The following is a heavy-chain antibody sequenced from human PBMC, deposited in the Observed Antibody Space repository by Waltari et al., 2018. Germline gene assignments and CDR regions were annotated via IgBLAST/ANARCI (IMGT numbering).Heavy chain of an antibody. V-gene: IGHV3-9*01. CDR1: GFPFDKSA. CDR2: ISWNRGSI. D-gene: IGHD5-12*01. J-gene: IGHJ4*02. Sequence: EVQLVESGGGLVQPGRSLRLSCAASGFPFDKSAMHWVRQAPGKGLEWVSGISWNRGSIGYADSVKGRFTISRDNAKNSLNLQMNSLRAEDTAFYYCAKDMGIVATMVDSWGQGTLVTVSS. CDR3: AKDMGIVATMVDS.